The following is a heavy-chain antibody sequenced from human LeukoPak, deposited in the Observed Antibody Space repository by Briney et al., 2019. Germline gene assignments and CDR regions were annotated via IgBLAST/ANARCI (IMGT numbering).Heavy chain of an antibody. CDR1: GFTVSSNY. V-gene: IGHV3-53*01. D-gene: IGHD3-22*01. Sequence: GGSLRLSCAASGFTVSSNYMNWVRQAPGKGLEGVSVIYSVGSTYYAVSVKGPFTISRDNSKNTVSLQMNSLRAEDTAVYYCARAHSSAYTPFDYWGQGTLVTVSS. CDR3: ARAHSSAYTPFDY. CDR2: IYSVGST. J-gene: IGHJ4*02.